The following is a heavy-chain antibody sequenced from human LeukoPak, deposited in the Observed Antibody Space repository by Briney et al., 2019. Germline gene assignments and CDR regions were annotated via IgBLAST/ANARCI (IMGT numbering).Heavy chain of an antibody. CDR2: IVVGSGNT. D-gene: IGHD1-1*01. CDR1: GFTFTSSA. V-gene: IGHV1-58*01. Sequence: SVKVSCKASGFTFTSSAVQWVRQARGQRLEWIGWIVVGSGNTNYAQKFQERVTITRDMSTSTACMELSSLRSEDTAVYYCAEETTRGLFDYWGQGPLVTVSS. CDR3: AEETTRGLFDY. J-gene: IGHJ4*02.